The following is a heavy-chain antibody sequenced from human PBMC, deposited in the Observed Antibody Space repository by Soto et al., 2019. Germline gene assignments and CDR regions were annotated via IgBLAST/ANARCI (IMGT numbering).Heavy chain of an antibody. V-gene: IGHV4-30-2*01. Sequence: QLQLQESGSGLVKPSQTLSLTCAVSGGSISSGGYSWSWIRQPPGKGLEWIGYIYHSGSTYYNPSLKSRVTISVDRSKNQFSLKLSSVTAADTAVYYCARGSAILSTVTTVGTFDYWGQGTLVTVSS. CDR2: IYHSGST. CDR3: ARGSAILSTVTTVGTFDY. D-gene: IGHD4-4*01. J-gene: IGHJ4*02. CDR1: GGSISSGGYS.